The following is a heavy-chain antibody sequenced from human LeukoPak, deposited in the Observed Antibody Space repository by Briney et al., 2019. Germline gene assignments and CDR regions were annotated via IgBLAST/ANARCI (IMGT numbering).Heavy chain of an antibody. CDR2: IYSGGST. D-gene: IGHD3-10*01. Sequence: PGGSLRLSCAASGFTVSSNYMSWVRQAPGKGLEWVSVIYSGGSTYYADSVKGRFTISRDNSKNTLYLQMNSLRAEDTAVYYCARVSLWFGEKPERYFDLWGRGTLVTVSS. CDR3: ARVSLWFGEKPERYFDL. J-gene: IGHJ2*01. V-gene: IGHV3-66*01. CDR1: GFTVSSNY.